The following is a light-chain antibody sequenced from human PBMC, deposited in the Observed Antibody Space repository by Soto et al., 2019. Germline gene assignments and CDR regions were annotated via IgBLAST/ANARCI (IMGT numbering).Light chain of an antibody. Sequence: DIQMTQSPSTLSASVGDRVTITCRASQSISSWLAWYQQKPGQAPKLLIYKASTLQSGVPSRFSGSGSGTEFTLAISSLQPDDSATYSCQQYNHNWTFGQGTKVEIK. CDR3: QQYNHNWT. CDR1: QSISSW. V-gene: IGKV1-5*03. J-gene: IGKJ1*01. CDR2: KAS.